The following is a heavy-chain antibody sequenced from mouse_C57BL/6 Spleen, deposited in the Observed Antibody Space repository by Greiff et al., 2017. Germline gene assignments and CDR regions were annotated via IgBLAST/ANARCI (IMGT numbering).Heavy chain of an antibody. CDR2: IDPANGNT. J-gene: IGHJ2*01. CDR1: GFNIKNPY. Sequence: EVQLQQSVAELVRPGASVKLSCTASGFNIKNPYMHWVKQRPEQGLEWIGRIDPANGNTKYAPKFQGKATITADTSSNTAYLQLRSLTSEYTAIYYCASGTTTPRDYWGQGTTLTVSS. CDR3: ASGTTTPRDY. V-gene: IGHV14-3*01. D-gene: IGHD1-1*01.